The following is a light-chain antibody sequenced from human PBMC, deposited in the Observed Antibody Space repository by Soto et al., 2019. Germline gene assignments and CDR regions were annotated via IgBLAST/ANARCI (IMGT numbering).Light chain of an antibody. CDR2: EVS. Sequence: QSALTQPASVSGSPGQSITISCTGTSRDVGGYNYVSWYQQHPGKAPKLMIYEVSNRPSGVSNRFSGSKSGNTASLTISGLQAEDEGDYFCSSYGSTSTRYVFGTGTKLTVL. J-gene: IGLJ1*01. CDR1: SRDVGGYNY. V-gene: IGLV2-14*01. CDR3: SSYGSTSTRYV.